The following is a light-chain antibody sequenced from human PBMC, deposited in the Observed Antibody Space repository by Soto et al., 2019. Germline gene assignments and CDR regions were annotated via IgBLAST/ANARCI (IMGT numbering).Light chain of an antibody. J-gene: IGLJ2*01. V-gene: IGLV2-14*03. CDR2: DVS. Sequence: QSVLTQPASVSGSPGQSITISCTGTSSDVGGYDYVSWYQQHPGNAPKLIIYDVSSRPSGVSNRFSGSKSGSTASLTISGLQAEDEADYYCNSYTRSATLVFGGGTKVTVL. CDR3: NSYTRSATLV. CDR1: SSDVGGYDY.